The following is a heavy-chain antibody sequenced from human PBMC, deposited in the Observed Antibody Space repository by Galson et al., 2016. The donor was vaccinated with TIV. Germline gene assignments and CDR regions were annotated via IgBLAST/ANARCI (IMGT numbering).Heavy chain of an antibody. CDR2: INWNSGIV. D-gene: IGHD3-3*01. CDR1: GFSFGAYA. Sequence: SLRISCAAFGFSFGAYAMLSVRQAPGKGLASVSGINWNSGIVAFAGSVKGRFTFSRNNAKNSPYLQMNSLRGENTASYYYAEAKSIFGFATHRAFDVWGQGTTVTVAS. V-gene: IGHV3-9*01. CDR3: AEAKSIFGFATHRAFDV. J-gene: IGHJ3*01.